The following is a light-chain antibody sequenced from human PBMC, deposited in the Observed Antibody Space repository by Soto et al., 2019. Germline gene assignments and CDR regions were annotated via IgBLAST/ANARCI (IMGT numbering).Light chain of an antibody. V-gene: IGKV1-33*01. CDR2: DAS. CDR3: QQYDFLVT. Sequence: DVQMTQSPSSLSVSVGDRVTITCQASQDINNYLNWYQQKPGKAPKLLIYDASNLERGVPTRFTGSGSGKHFTFTISSLQPEDIATYFCQQYDFLVTFGQGTRLEIQ. J-gene: IGKJ5*01. CDR1: QDINNY.